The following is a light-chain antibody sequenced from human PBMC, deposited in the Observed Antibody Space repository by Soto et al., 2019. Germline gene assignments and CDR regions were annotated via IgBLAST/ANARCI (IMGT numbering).Light chain of an antibody. CDR3: QSYDSSLSGGL. Sequence: QSVLTQPPSVSGAPGQRVTISCTGSSSNIGAVFDVHWYQQVPGTAPKLLIYENTKRPSGVPDRFSGSKSGTSASLAITGLQAEDEADYYCQSYDSSLSGGLFGGGTKLTVL. CDR1: SSNIGAVFD. J-gene: IGLJ2*01. CDR2: ENT. V-gene: IGLV1-40*01.